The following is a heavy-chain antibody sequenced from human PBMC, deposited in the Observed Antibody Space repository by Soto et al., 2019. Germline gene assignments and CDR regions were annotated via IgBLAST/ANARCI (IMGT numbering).Heavy chain of an antibody. Sequence: QVQLVQSGAEVKKPGASVKVACKASGYTFTSYGISWVRQAPGQGLEWMGWISAYNGNTNYAQQLQGRVTMTTDTSTSTAYMELRSLRSDDTAVYYCAILLEWLSPYGMDVWGQGTTVTVSS. J-gene: IGHJ6*02. CDR1: GYTFTSYG. CDR2: ISAYNGNT. CDR3: AILLEWLSPYGMDV. D-gene: IGHD3-3*01. V-gene: IGHV1-18*04.